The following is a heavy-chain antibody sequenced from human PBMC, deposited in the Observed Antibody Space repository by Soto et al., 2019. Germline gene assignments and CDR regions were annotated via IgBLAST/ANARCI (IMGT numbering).Heavy chain of an antibody. Sequence: SETLSLTCAVSGGSISSGGYSWTWIRQPPGKGLEWIGYIYHSGSTYYNPSLKSRVTISVDRSKNQFSLKLSSVTAADTAVYYCARVGHHSGNSDYWGPGTLVTVSS. CDR2: IYHSGST. V-gene: IGHV4-30-2*01. D-gene: IGHD1-26*01. J-gene: IGHJ4*02. CDR3: ARVGHHSGNSDY. CDR1: GGSISSGGYS.